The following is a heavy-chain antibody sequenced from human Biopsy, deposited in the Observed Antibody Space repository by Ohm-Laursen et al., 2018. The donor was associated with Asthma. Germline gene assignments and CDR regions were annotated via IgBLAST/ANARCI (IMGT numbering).Heavy chain of an antibody. CDR3: ARKAGSCISRTCYTLDF. V-gene: IGHV1-69*13. Sequence: ASVKVSCNSLGGTFNTYVIGWVRQAPGQGLEWMGGINSVFGTTTYPQKFQDRVTITADDSTSTVYMELSSLRSEDTAVYYCARKAGSCISRTCYTLDFWGQGTLVTVSS. CDR1: GGTFNTYV. CDR2: INSVFGTT. D-gene: IGHD2-2*01. J-gene: IGHJ4*02.